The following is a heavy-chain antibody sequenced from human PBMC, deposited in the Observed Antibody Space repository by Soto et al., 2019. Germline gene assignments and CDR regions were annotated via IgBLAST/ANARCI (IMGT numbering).Heavy chain of an antibody. Sequence: PGGSLRLSCAASGFTFSNAWMNSVSQAPGKGLEWVGRIKSKTDGGTTDYAAPVKGRFTISRDDSKNTLYLQMNSLKTEDTAVYYCTTDPVTMIVVVPSSGWGQGTLVTVSS. D-gene: IGHD3-22*01. CDR1: GFTFSNAW. V-gene: IGHV3-15*07. CDR3: TTDPVTMIVVVPSSG. CDR2: IKSKTDGGTT. J-gene: IGHJ4*02.